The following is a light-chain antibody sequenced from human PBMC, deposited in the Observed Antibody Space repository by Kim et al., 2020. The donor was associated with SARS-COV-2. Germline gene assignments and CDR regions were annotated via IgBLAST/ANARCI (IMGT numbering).Light chain of an antibody. CDR1: QGVGTN. CDR3: QQYSDWPPLT. CDR2: EAS. J-gene: IGKJ4*01. V-gene: IGKV3-15*01. Sequence: GSPGERGTLSCRASQGVGTNLAWYQQRPGQAPRLLIYEASTRATSIPARFSGSGSGTEFTLAISSLQSEDFALYYCQQYSDWPPLTFGGGTKVEI.